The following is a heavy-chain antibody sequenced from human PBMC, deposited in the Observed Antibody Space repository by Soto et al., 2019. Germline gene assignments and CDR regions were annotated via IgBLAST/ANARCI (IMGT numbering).Heavy chain of an antibody. V-gene: IGHV1-18*01. Sequence: GASVKVSCKASGYTFATFGISWVRQAPGQGLEWMGWISAYNGDTNYAQKVQGRVTMTSDTSTSTAYMELWSLRSDDTAVYYCARGSGTYYYDSSGYYDFDYWGQGNLVTVSS. J-gene: IGHJ4*02. CDR3: ARGSGTYYYDSSGYYDFDY. D-gene: IGHD3-22*01. CDR1: GYTFATFG. CDR2: ISAYNGDT.